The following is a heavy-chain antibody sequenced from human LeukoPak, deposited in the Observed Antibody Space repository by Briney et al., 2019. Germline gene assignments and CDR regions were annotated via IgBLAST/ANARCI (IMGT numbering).Heavy chain of an antibody. V-gene: IGHV1-2*06. CDR3: AGTYYYDSSGYYY. CDR1: GYTFTGYY. CDR2: INPNSGGT. J-gene: IGHJ4*02. D-gene: IGHD3-22*01. Sequence: ASVKVSCKASGYTFTGYYMHWVRQAPGQGLEWMGRINPNSGGTNYAQKFQGRVTMTRDTSISTAYMELSSLRSEDTAVYYCAGTYYYDSSGYYYWGQGTLVTVSS.